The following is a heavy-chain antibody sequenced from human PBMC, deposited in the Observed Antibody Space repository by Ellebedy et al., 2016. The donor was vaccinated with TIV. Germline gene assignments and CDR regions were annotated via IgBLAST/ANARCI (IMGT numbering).Heavy chain of an antibody. CDR3: ARSGNDVFVNGMDF. J-gene: IGHJ6*02. D-gene: IGHD3-9*01. Sequence: GESLKISCAASGFDFSDFSMAWVRQPPGKGPEWVSYINSDSVTLYCADAVKGRFIVSRENAQKTVYLQMNSLRAEDTGLYYCARSGNDVFVNGMDFWGQGTTVIVSS. CDR2: INSDSVTL. V-gene: IGHV3-11*01. CDR1: GFDFSDFS.